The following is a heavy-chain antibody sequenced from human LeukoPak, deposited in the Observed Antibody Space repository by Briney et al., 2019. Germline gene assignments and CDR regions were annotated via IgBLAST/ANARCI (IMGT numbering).Heavy chain of an antibody. CDR2: LSGSGTAT. J-gene: IGHJ6*03. CDR1: QFTFSRFA. D-gene: IGHD2-21*01. V-gene: IGHV3-23*01. Sequence: GGSLRLSCEASQFTFSRFAMSCIRQAPGTGLEWVSTLSGSGTATYSADSVKGRFTTSRDNSKDTLYLQMDNLRADDTAVYYCAKHLGSHSFLFYYMDVWGTGTSVIVSS. CDR3: AKHLGSHSFLFYYMDV.